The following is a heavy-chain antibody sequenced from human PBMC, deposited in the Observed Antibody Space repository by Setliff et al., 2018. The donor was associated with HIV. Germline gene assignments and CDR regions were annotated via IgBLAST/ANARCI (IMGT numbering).Heavy chain of an antibody. J-gene: IGHJ4*02. CDR3: ARGRVFCNGDSCYHLDY. CDR1: GGSVSGYY. CDR2: INHSGST. Sequence: SETLSLTCAVYGGSVSGYYWSWIRQPPGKGLEWIGEINHSGSTNYNPSLKSRVTISVDTSKNQFYLKLSSVTAADTAVYYCARGRVFCNGDSCYHLDYWGQGVLVTVSS. V-gene: IGHV4-34*01. D-gene: IGHD2-15*01.